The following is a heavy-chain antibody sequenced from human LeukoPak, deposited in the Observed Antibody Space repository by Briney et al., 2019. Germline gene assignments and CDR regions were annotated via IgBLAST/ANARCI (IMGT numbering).Heavy chain of an antibody. CDR3: ASGNQLTPFDY. Sequence: PGGSLRLSCAASGFSVSSNYMSWVRQAPGKGLEWVSGINWNGGSTGYADSVKGRFTISRDNAKNSLYLQMNSLRAEDTAVYYCASGNQLTPFDYWGQGTLVTVSS. CDR2: INWNGGST. V-gene: IGHV3-20*04. J-gene: IGHJ4*02. CDR1: GFSVSSNY. D-gene: IGHD1-14*01.